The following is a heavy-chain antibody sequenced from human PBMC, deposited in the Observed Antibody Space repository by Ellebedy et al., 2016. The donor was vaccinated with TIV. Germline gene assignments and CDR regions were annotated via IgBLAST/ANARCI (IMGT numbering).Heavy chain of an antibody. CDR2: MYYSGTT. D-gene: IGHD3-3*02. CDR1: GGSVTSGSYY. V-gene: IGHV4-61*01. CDR3: ARGTDISKVGY. J-gene: IGHJ4*02. Sequence: GSLRLSXTVSGGSVTSGSYYWSWIRQPPGKGLEWIGYMYYSGTTNYNPSLKSRVSISIDTSKNQFSLNLSSVTAADTAVYYCARGTDISKVGYWGQGTLVTVAS.